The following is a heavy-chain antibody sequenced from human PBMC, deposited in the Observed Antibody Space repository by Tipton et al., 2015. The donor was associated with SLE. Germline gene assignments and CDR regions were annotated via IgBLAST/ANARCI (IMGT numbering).Heavy chain of an antibody. CDR3: GRDTGHVSDAFDV. J-gene: IGHJ3*01. CDR1: GFSFSDYY. D-gene: IGHD2-8*02. V-gene: IGHV3-11*04. CDR2: MSSSGITK. Sequence: GSLRLSCATSGFSFSDYYMTWIRQAPGKGLEWVSYMSSSGITKYYAKSVKGRFTISRDNAKGSLYLQMDSLRVEDTAVYYCGRDTGHVSDAFDVWSQGTMVTVSS.